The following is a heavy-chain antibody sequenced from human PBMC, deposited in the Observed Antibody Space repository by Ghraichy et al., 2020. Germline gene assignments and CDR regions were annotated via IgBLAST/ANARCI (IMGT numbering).Heavy chain of an antibody. J-gene: IGHJ4*02. CDR3: VSWWRYRSGWYNFGC. CDR1: GFTFSAYW. Sequence: GGSLRLSCAGSGFTFSAYWMSWVRQVPGKGLEWVANIKQDGSEKYYVDSVKGRFTISRDNTKNSLSLQMNSLRAKDTAVYYCVSWWRYRSGWYNFGCWSPGTLVTVSS. CDR2: IKQDGSEK. V-gene: IGHV3-7*01. D-gene: IGHD6-19*01.